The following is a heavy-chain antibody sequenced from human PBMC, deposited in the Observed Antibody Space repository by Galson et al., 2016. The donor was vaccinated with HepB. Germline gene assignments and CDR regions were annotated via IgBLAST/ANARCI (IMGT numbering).Heavy chain of an antibody. J-gene: IGHJ6*02. CDR1: GFTFSNYS. Sequence: SLRLSCAASGFTFSNYSMNWVRQAPGKGLEWVSAISSSSTFIYYADSVKGRFTISRDNAKNLLYLQMNIRRGEDTAVHYCSKEGSGTLYDPWSGYYVPDGVDVWGQGTTVTVSS. CDR3: SKEGSGTLYDPWSGYYVPDGVDV. V-gene: IGHV3-21*06. CDR2: ISSSSTFI. D-gene: IGHD3-3*01.